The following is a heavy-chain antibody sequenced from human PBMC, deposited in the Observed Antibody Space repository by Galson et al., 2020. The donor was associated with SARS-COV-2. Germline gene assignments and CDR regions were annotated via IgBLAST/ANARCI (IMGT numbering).Heavy chain of an antibody. CDR2: MWYDGSNK. V-gene: IGHV3-33*01. CDR1: GFTFSSYG. Sequence: TGGTLRLSCAASGFTFSSYGMHWVRQAPGTGLGWVAVMWYDGSNKYYEDSVKGRLTISRDNSKNTLYLQMNSLRAEDTTAYYCARDPGDCSSTCCYIFYYDYGMYVRGQGTTVTFSS. CDR3: ARDPGDCSSTCCYIFYYDYGMYV. J-gene: IGHJ6*02. D-gene: IGHD2-2*01.